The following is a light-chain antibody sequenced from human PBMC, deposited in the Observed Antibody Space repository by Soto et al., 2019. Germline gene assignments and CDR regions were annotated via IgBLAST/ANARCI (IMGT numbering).Light chain of an antibody. CDR1: STDIGRYNH. CDR3: CSFTVSATYV. V-gene: IGLV2-14*03. J-gene: IGLJ1*01. CDR2: DVS. Sequence: QPVLTQPASVSGSPGQSISISCTGTSTDIGRYNHVSWYQQHPGKAPKVLIYDVSNRPSGISNRFSGSKSGNTASLTISGLQAEDEADYYCCSFTVSATYVFGAGTKVTVL.